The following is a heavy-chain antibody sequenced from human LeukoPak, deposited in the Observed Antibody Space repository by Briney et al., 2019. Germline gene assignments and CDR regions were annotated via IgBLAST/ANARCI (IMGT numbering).Heavy chain of an antibody. D-gene: IGHD3-16*01. CDR1: GFAFGSYW. Sequence: PGGSLRLSCAASGFAFGSYWMSWIRQAPGKGLEWVANIKQDGSTKNYVDSVKGRFTISRDNAKNSLYLQMNSLRAEDTAVYYRSKDSPFGGYWGQGALVTVSS. J-gene: IGHJ4*02. CDR3: SKDSPFGGY. V-gene: IGHV3-7*03. CDR2: IKQDGSTK.